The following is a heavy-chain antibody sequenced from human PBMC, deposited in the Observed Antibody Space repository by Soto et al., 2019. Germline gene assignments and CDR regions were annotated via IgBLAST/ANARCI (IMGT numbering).Heavy chain of an antibody. V-gene: IGHV2-26*01. CDR2: IFSNDAK. CDR1: GFSLSTARMS. J-gene: IGHJ4*02. CDR3: GRIGGWGWLGPNAY. D-gene: IGHD3-16*01. Sequence: QGTLKESGPVLVKPTETLTLTCTVSGFSLSTARMSVSWIRPPPGKGLEWLAHIFSNDAKSYSASLKSRLTFSKATSKSQVVLTMANMDLVDTATYYGGRIGGWGWLGPNAYWCQGTLVTVSS.